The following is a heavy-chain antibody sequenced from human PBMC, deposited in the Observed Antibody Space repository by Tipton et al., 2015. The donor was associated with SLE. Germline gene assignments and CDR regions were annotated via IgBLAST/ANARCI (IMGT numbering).Heavy chain of an antibody. Sequence: GSLRLSCVAPGFTFRSSSMAWVRRAPGRGLEWVSIIYYGARRYSRDSVKGRFTISRDDSKNTLDLQMDSLRAEDTGIYYCAKGGAGGLFFDSWGQGTLVTVSS. V-gene: IGHV3-23*03. CDR1: GFTFRSSS. D-gene: IGHD3/OR15-3a*01. CDR2: IYYGARR. CDR3: AKGGAGGLFFDS. J-gene: IGHJ4*02.